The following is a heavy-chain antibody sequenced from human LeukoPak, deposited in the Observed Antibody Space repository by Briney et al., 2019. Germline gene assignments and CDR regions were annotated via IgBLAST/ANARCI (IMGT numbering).Heavy chain of an antibody. J-gene: IGHJ4*02. D-gene: IGHD3-10*01. CDR2: ISSSSNYI. V-gene: IGHV3-21*01. Sequence: PGGSLRLSCAASGFTFSSYGMSWVRQAPGKGLEWVSSISSSSNYIYYADSVKGRFTISRDNAKNSLYLQMNSLRAEDTAVYYCARETEGSGSSYDYWGQGTLVTVSS. CDR3: ARETEGSGSSYDY. CDR1: GFTFSSYG.